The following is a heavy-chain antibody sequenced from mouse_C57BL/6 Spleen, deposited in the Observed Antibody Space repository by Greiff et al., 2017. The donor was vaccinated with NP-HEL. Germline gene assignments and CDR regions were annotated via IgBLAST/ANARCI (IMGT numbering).Heavy chain of an antibody. V-gene: IGHV1-18*01. CDR1: GYTFTDYN. Sequence: VQLQQSGPELVKPGASVKIPCKASGYTFTDYNMDWVKQSHGKSLEWIGDINPNNGGTIYNQKFKGKATLTVDKSSSTAYMELRSLTSEATSVYDFARRYDYDEACFAYWGQGTLVTVSA. CDR3: ARRYDYDEACFAY. J-gene: IGHJ3*01. CDR2: INPNNGGT. D-gene: IGHD2-4*01.